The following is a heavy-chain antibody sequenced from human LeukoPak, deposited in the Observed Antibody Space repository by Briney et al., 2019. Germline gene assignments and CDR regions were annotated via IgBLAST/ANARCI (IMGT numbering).Heavy chain of an antibody. CDR2: IYYSGST. J-gene: IGHJ4*02. V-gene: IGHV4-39*07. Sequence: SETLSLTCTVSGGSISNSIYYWGWIRQPPGKGLEWIGSIYYSGSTYYNPSLKSRVTISVDTSKNQFSLKLSSVTAADTAVYYCARDLGWGFFDYWGQGTLVTVSS. CDR1: GGSISNSIYY. D-gene: IGHD7-27*01. CDR3: ARDLGWGFFDY.